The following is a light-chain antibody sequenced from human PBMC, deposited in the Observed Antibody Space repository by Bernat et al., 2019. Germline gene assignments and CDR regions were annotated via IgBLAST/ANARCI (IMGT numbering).Light chain of an antibody. CDR1: QGISSY. CDR2: AAS. Sequence: DIQLTQSPSFLSASVGDRVTITCRASQGISSYLAWYQQKPGKAPKLLIYAASSLQSGVPSRFRGSGSGTEFTITISSLQPKAFATYYCQQYNSYSRTFGQGTKVEIK. V-gene: IGKV1-9*01. J-gene: IGKJ1*01. CDR3: QQYNSYSRT.